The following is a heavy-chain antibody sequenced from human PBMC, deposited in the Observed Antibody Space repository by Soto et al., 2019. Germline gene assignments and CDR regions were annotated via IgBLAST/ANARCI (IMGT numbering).Heavy chain of an antibody. CDR2: SSCSGGST. Sequence: GGSLRLSCAASGFTFSSDAMSWVRQAPGKGLEWVSASSCSGGSTYYADSVKGRFTISRDNSKNTLYLQMNSLRAEDTAVYYCANAGKYYYDSSGSRSPPASVYWCQATLVTAS. J-gene: IGHJ4*02. D-gene: IGHD3-22*01. CDR1: GFTFSSDA. V-gene: IGHV3-23*01. CDR3: ANAGKYYYDSSGSRSPPASVY.